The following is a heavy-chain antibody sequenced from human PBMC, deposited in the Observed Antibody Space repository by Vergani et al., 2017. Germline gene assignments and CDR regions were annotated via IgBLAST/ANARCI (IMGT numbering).Heavy chain of an antibody. J-gene: IGHJ4*02. V-gene: IGHV4-34*01. CDR2: INHSGST. CDR3: AIATYYYGSGSYLF. Sequence: QVQLQQWGAGLLKPSETLSLTCAVYGGSFSGYYWSWIRQPPGKGLEWIGEINHSGSTNYNPSLKSRVTISVDTSKNQFSLTLSSVTAADTAVYYCAIATYYYGSGSYLFWGQGTLVTVSS. D-gene: IGHD3-10*01. CDR1: GGSFSGYY.